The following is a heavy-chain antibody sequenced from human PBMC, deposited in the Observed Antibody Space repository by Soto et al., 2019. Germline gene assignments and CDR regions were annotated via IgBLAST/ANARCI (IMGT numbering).Heavy chain of an antibody. CDR3: AREGDDDSSYGMDV. CDR1: GFTFSSYC. CDR2: RCYDGSNK. V-gene: IGHV3-33*01. J-gene: IGHJ6*02. D-gene: IGHD3-16*01. Sequence: XGCLRVSWAASGFTFSSYCMHWVRQAPGKGLEWVAVRCYDGSNKYYADSVKGRFTISRDNSKNTLYLQMKSLRAEDTAVYYCAREGDDDSSYGMDVWGQGTTVTVSS.